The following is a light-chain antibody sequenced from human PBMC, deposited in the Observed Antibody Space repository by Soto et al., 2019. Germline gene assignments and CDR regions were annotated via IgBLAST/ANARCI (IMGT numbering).Light chain of an antibody. V-gene: IGKV3-15*01. CDR3: QQYDIWPPYT. CDR1: QSISRS. CDR2: DAS. J-gene: IGKJ2*01. Sequence: EIVLTQSPAILSVSPGERATLSCRASQSISRSLAWYQQKPGQAPRLLIYDASTRATGIPPRFSGGGSGTEFTVTISSLQSEDFAIYYCQQYDIWPPYTFGQGTKVDIK.